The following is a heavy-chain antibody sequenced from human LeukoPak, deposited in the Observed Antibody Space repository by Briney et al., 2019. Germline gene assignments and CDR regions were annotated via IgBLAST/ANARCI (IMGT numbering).Heavy chain of an antibody. V-gene: IGHV1-46*01. CDR2: IIPSSGST. Sequence: GASVKVSCKASGYIFTSYYIHWMRQAPGQGLEWMGIIIPSSGSTSSAQKFQGRVTMTRDTSMSTVSMELSSLRSEDTALYYCARKDRFEAFDTWGQGTMLIVSS. CDR3: ARKDRFEAFDT. J-gene: IGHJ3*02. CDR1: GYIFTSYY.